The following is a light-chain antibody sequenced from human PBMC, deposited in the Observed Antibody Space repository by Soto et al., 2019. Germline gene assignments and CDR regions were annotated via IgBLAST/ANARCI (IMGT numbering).Light chain of an antibody. CDR1: QSISSW. Sequence: DIQMTQSPSTLSASVGDRVTITCRASQSISSWLAWYQQKPGKAPKLLIYDASSWASGVPSRFSGSGSGTEFTLTISILQSDGFATYCFQQYNSYSTFGQGTKVEIK. CDR3: QQYNSYST. CDR2: DAS. J-gene: IGKJ1*01. V-gene: IGKV1-5*01.